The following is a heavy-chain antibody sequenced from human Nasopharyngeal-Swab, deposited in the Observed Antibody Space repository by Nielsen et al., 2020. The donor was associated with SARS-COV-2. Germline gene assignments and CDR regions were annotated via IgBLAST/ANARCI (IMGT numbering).Heavy chain of an antibody. V-gene: IGHV1-2*06. Sequence: ASVKVSCKASGYTFTSYGISWVRQAPGQGLEWMGRINPNSGGTNYAQKFQGRVTMTRDTSISTAYMELSRLRSDDTAVYYCARVFLGDYSADYWGQGTLVTVSS. CDR3: ARVFLGDYSADY. J-gene: IGHJ4*02. D-gene: IGHD4-17*01. CDR2: INPNSGGT. CDR1: GYTFTSYG.